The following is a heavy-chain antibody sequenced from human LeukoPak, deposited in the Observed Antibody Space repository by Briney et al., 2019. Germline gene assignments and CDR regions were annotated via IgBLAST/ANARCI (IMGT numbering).Heavy chain of an antibody. CDR1: GYTFTSYG. J-gene: IGHJ3*02. V-gene: IGHV1-18*01. CDR2: ISAYNGYT. Sequence: ASVKVSCKTSGYTFTSYGISWVRQAPGQGFEWMGWISAYNGYTKYAQKVQGRVTTTTDTSASTAYMELRSLRSDDTAVYYCARGLQENLAWLTAFSAFDIRGQGTMVTVSS. D-gene: IGHD6-19*01. CDR3: ARGLQENLAWLTAFSAFDI.